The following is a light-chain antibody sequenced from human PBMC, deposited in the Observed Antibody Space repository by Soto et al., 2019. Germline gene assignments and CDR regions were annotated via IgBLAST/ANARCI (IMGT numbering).Light chain of an antibody. Sequence: NFMLTQPHSVSESPGKTVTISCTGSSGSIASNYVQWYQQRPGSAPTTVIYEDNQRPSGVPDRFSGSIDSSSNSASLTISGLKTEDEADYYCQSYDSNNHGVFGGGTKLTFL. CDR1: SGSIASNY. V-gene: IGLV6-57*02. J-gene: IGLJ2*01. CDR2: EDN. CDR3: QSYDSNNHGV.